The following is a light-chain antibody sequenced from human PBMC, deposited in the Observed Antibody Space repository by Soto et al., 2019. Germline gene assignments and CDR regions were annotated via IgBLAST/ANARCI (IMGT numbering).Light chain of an antibody. CDR2: GTL. CDR1: QSVGSRF. V-gene: IGKV3-20*01. J-gene: IGKJ1*01. CDR3: QQYGSSPRWT. Sequence: EIALPQSTGTLSFSPAERATLSFISIQSVGSRFLAWYQQKPGQAPRPLISGTLSRATAIPDRFSGSGSGTDFTLTISRLEPEDFAVYYCQQYGSSPRWTFGQGTKVDIK.